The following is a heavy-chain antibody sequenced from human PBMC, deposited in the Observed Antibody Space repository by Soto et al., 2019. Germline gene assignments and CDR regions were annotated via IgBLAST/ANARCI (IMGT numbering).Heavy chain of an antibody. Sequence: QVHLVQSGAEVKRPGASVKVSCKASGYSFSSYCIHWVRQAPGHGLHWMGIISLSGGNANYAKKRRGRVAMSRDSSTNTVFMELTSLRSEDTAVYYCARAPYSNSSFRFDYWGQGTLVTVSS. CDR3: ARAPYSNSSFRFDY. CDR1: GYSFSSYC. V-gene: IGHV1-46*01. D-gene: IGHD6-6*01. J-gene: IGHJ4*02. CDR2: ISLSGGNA.